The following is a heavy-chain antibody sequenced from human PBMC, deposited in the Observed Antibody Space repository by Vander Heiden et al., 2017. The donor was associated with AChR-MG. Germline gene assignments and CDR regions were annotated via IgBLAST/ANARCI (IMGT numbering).Heavy chain of an antibody. Sequence: EVPLLESGGGLVQPGGSLRLSCAASGFTFSSYAMSWVRQAPGKGLEWVSAISGSGGSTYYADSVKGRFTISRDNSKNTLYLKMNSLRAEDTAVYYCAKADTRGRESTVIDYWGQGTLVTVSS. J-gene: IGHJ4*02. D-gene: IGHD3-10*01. V-gene: IGHV3-23*01. CDR2: ISGSGGST. CDR3: AKADTRGRESTVIDY. CDR1: GFTFSSYA.